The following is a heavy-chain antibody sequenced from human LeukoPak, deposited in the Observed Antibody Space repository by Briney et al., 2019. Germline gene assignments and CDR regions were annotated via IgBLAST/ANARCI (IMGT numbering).Heavy chain of an antibody. CDR3: VRVAVAGNLNNWFDP. J-gene: IGHJ5*02. D-gene: IGHD6-19*01. CDR1: GFTFSNYG. Sequence: GRSLRLSCAASGFTFSNYGMHWVRQAPGKGLEWVAVIWRDGSNKYYADSVKGRFTISRDNSKNTLYLQMNSLRAEDTAVYYCVRVAVAGNLNNWFDPWGQGTLVTVSS. V-gene: IGHV3-33*01. CDR2: IWRDGSNK.